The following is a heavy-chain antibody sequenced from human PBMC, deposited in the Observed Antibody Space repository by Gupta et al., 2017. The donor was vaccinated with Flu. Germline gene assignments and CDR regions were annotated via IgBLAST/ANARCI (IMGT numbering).Heavy chain of an antibody. CDR3: AGEGYNLYYYYGMDV. J-gene: IGHJ6*02. V-gene: IGHV3-33*01. Sequence: QVQLVESGGGVVQPGRSLRLSCAASGFPFSSYGMHWVRQAPGKGLEWVAVIWYDGSNKYYADSVKGRFTISRDNSKNTLYLQMSSLRAEDTAVYYCAGEGYNLYYYYGMDVWGQGTTVTVSS. CDR2: IWYDGSNK. D-gene: IGHD1-1*01. CDR1: GFPFSSYG.